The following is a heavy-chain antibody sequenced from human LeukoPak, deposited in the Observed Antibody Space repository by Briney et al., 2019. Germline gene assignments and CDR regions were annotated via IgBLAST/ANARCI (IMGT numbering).Heavy chain of an antibody. J-gene: IGHJ6*02. CDR2: INHSGST. Sequence: SETLSLTCAVYGGSFSGYYWSWIRQPPGKGLEWIGEINHSGSTNYNPSLKSRVTISVDTSKNQFSLKLSFVTAADTAVYYCARPYYYDSSGYGDYYYYGMDVWGQGTTVTVSS. D-gene: IGHD3-22*01. CDR3: ARPYYYDSSGYGDYYYYGMDV. CDR1: GGSFSGYY. V-gene: IGHV4-34*01.